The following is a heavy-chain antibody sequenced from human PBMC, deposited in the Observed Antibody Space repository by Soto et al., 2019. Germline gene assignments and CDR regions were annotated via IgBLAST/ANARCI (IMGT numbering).Heavy chain of an antibody. Sequence: GGSLRHSCADSGFTFSSYGMHWVRQAPGKGLEWVAVISYDGSNKYYADSVKGRFTISRDNSKNTLYLQMNSLRAEDTAVYYCAKDSQTPIAGPRSDLYYYDSSGPFMFDPWGQGTLVTVSS. CDR2: ISYDGSNK. D-gene: IGHD3-22*01. CDR3: AKDSQTPIAGPRSDLYYYDSSGPFMFDP. V-gene: IGHV3-30*18. CDR1: GFTFSSYG. J-gene: IGHJ5*02.